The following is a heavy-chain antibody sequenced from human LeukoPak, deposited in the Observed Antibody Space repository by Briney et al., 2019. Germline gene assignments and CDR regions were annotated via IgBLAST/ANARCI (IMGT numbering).Heavy chain of an antibody. V-gene: IGHV4-39*07. CDR3: ARGRRDGYMLLWEDY. CDR1: GGSITSNSYY. Sequence: SETLSLTCTVSGGSITSNSYYWGWIRQPPGNGLEWIGSIYYSGSTYYNPSLKSRVTISVDTSKNQVSLKLSSVTAADTAVYYCARGRRDGYMLLWEDYWGQGTPVTVSS. D-gene: IGHD5-24*01. CDR2: IYYSGST. J-gene: IGHJ4*02.